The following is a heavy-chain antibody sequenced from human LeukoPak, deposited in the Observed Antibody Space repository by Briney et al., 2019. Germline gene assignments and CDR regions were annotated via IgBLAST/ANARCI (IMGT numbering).Heavy chain of an antibody. CDR2: INHSGST. V-gene: IGHV4-34*01. CDR1: GGSFSGYY. J-gene: IGHJ4*02. CDR3: ARGMAVAGTRDY. D-gene: IGHD6-19*01. Sequence: SETLSLTXAVYGGSFSGYYWSWIRQPPGKGLEWIGEINHSGSTNYNPSLKSRVTISVDTSKDQFSLKLSSVTAADTAVYYCARGMAVAGTRDYWGQGTLVTVSS.